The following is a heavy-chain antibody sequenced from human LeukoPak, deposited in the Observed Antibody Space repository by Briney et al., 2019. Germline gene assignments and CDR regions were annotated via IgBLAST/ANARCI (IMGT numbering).Heavy chain of an antibody. CDR2: FDPEDDKR. D-gene: IGHD1-26*01. Sequence: SVKVSYKVSGYTLSELSMHWVRQAPGKGLEWMGGFDPEDDKRMYAQKVQGRVTMTEDTSSETAYMELSSLRSEDTAVYYCATGVVGTPGAFDTWGQGTMVTVAS. CDR1: GYTLSELS. V-gene: IGHV1-24*01. J-gene: IGHJ3*02. CDR3: ATGVVGTPGAFDT.